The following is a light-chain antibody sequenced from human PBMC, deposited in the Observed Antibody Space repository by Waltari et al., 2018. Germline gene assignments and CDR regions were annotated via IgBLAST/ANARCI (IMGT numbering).Light chain of an antibody. CDR3: CSYAGSSTPVI. Sequence: QSALTQPASVSGSPGQSITISCTGTSSDVGGYNHVSWYQQHPGKAPKSIIYDVSKRPSGVSNRFSGSKSGNTASLTISGLQAEDEADYYCCSYAGSSTPVIFGGGTKLTVL. V-gene: IGLV2-23*02. CDR1: SSDVGGYNH. J-gene: IGLJ2*01. CDR2: DVS.